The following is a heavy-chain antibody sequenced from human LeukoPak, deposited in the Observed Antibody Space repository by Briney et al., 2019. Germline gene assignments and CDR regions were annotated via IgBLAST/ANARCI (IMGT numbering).Heavy chain of an antibody. J-gene: IGHJ4*02. D-gene: IGHD3-22*01. Sequence: PGGSLRLSCAASGFTVSSNYMSWVRQAPGKGLEWVSVIYSGGSTYYADSVKGRFTISRDNSKNTLYLQMNSLRAEDTAVYYCARDLTKYYDSSGPVGYWGQGTLVTVSS. CDR3: ARDLTKYYDSSGPVGY. CDR1: GFTVSSNY. CDR2: IYSGGST. V-gene: IGHV3-66*01.